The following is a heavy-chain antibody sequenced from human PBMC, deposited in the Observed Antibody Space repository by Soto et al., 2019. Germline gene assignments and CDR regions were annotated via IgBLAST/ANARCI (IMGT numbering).Heavy chain of an antibody. CDR3: ARGDTMVPSFSFDY. CDR2: ISAYNGNT. Sequence: VASVKVSCKASGYTFTSYGISWVRQAPGQGLEWMGWISAYNGNTNYAQKLQGRVTMTTDTSTSTAYMELRSLRSDDTAVYYCARGDTMVPSFSFDYWGQGTLVNVSS. D-gene: IGHD3-10*01. J-gene: IGHJ4*02. CDR1: GYTFTSYG. V-gene: IGHV1-18*01.